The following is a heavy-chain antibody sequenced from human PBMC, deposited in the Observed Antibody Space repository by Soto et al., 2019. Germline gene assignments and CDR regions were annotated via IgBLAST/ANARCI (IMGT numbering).Heavy chain of an antibody. CDR2: IWYAGSNK. V-gene: IGHV3-33*01. CDR3: ARDGSYDFWSGYPDY. D-gene: IGHD3-3*01. J-gene: IGHJ4*02. Sequence: GGSLRLSCAASGFTFSSYGMHWVRQAPGKGLEWVAVIWYAGSNKYYADSVKGRFTISRDNSKNTLYLQMNSLRADDTAVYYCARDGSYDFWSGYPDYWGQGTLVTVSS. CDR1: GFTFSSYG.